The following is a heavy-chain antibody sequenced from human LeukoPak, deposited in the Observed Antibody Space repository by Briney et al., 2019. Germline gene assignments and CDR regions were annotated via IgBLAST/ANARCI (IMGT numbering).Heavy chain of an antibody. D-gene: IGHD6-6*01. CDR2: IYSGGGT. CDR3: ARFRYSSSSRGYWFFDL. V-gene: IGHV3-66*01. CDR1: GFTVSSNY. Sequence: GGSLRLSCAASGFTVSSNYMSWVRQAPGKGLECVSVIYSGGGTYYSVSVKGRFTISRDNSKNTLYLQMNSLRAEDTAVYYCARFRYSSSSRGYWFFDLWGRGTLVTVSS. J-gene: IGHJ2*01.